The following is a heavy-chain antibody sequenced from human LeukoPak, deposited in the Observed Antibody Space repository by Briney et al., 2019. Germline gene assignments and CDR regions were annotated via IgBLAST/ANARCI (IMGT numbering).Heavy chain of an antibody. CDR1: GGSISSGDYY. V-gene: IGHV4-30-4*08. D-gene: IGHD3-10*01. CDR3: ACMVRGVIILYYFDY. J-gene: IGHJ4*02. CDR2: IYYSGST. Sequence: PSETLSLTCTVSGGSISSGDYYWSWIRQPPGKGLEWIGYIYYSGSTYYNPSLKSRVTISVDTSKNQFSLKLSSVTAADTAVYYCACMVRGVIILYYFDYWGQGTLVTVSS.